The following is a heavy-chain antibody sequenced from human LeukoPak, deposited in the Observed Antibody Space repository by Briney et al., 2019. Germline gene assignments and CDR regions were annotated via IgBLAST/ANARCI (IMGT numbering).Heavy chain of an antibody. CDR1: GFTFSSYG. D-gene: IGHD4-11*01. V-gene: IGHV3-33*01. CDR2: IWYDGSNK. J-gene: IGHJ6*02. CDR3: ARDPTDGALNYYYGMDV. Sequence: GGSLRLSCAASGFTFSSYGMHWVRQAPGKGLEWVAVIWYDGSNKYYAVSVKGRFTISRDNSKNTLYLQMNSLRAEDTAVYYCARDPTDGALNYYYGMDVWGQGTTVTVSS.